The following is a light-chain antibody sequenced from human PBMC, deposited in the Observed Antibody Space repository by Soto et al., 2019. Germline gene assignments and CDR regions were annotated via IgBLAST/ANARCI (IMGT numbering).Light chain of an antibody. CDR1: SSDVGGYTY. CDR2: DVS. J-gene: IGLJ1*01. V-gene: IGLV2-14*01. CDR3: TSYTSSSTYV. Sequence: QPASVSGSPEQSITISCTGTSSDVGGYTYVSWYQQHPGKAPKLMIYDVSNRPSGVSNRFSGSKSGNTASLTISGLQAEDEADYYCTSYTSSSTYVFGTGTKLTVL.